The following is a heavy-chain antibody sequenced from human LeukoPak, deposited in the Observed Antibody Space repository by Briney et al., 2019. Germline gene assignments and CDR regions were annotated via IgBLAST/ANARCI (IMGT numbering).Heavy chain of an antibody. CDR3: ARDPFYYDSSGYLDY. CDR1: GFTFSTYA. Sequence: GGSLRLSCEVSGFTFSTYAMHWVRQAPGKGLEWVAVVSYEGTNKYYADSVKGRFTISRDNSKNTLYLQMSRMRPEDSAMYYCARDPFYYDSSGYLDYWGQGTLVTVSS. J-gene: IGHJ4*02. D-gene: IGHD3-22*01. CDR2: VSYEGTNK. V-gene: IGHV3-30-3*01.